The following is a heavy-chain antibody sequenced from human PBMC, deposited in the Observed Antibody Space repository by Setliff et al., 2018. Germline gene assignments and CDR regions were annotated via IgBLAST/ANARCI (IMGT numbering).Heavy chain of an antibody. J-gene: IGHJ5*02. V-gene: IGHV1-8*02. CDR2: INPNSGNT. CDR1: GYSFTNYD. Sequence: ASVKVSCKASGYSFTNYDINWVRQATGQGLEWMGWINPNSGNTDYAQKFQGRVTMTTNTSINTAYMELSSLRFEDTAVYYCAKDPSGSGSYYLGVNWFDPWGQGTLVTVSS. CDR3: AKDPSGSGSYYLGVNWFDP. D-gene: IGHD3-10*01.